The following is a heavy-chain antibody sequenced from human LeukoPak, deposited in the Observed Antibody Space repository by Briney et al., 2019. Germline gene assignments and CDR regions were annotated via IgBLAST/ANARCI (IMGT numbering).Heavy chain of an antibody. D-gene: IGHD3-3*01. Sequence: SETLSLTCAVYGGSFSDYYWSWIRQPPGKGLEWIGEINHSGSTNYNPSPKSRLTISVDTSKNQFSLKLRSVTAADTAVYYCARVAGKNFWSGYLNWFDPWGQGTLVTVSS. CDR2: INHSGST. CDR1: GGSFSDYY. CDR3: ARVAGKNFWSGYLNWFDP. J-gene: IGHJ5*02. V-gene: IGHV4-34*01.